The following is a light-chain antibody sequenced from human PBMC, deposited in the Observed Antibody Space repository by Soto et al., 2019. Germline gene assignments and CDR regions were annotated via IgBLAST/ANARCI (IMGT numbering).Light chain of an antibody. V-gene: IGKV3-20*01. Sequence: VVLTQSPGTLSLSPGERATLSCRASQSVSSSYLAWYQQKPGQAPRLLMYGASSRATGIPDRFSGSGSGTDFTLTISRLEPEDFAVYYCQQYESSPRTFGQGTKVEIK. CDR2: GAS. CDR1: QSVSSSY. J-gene: IGKJ1*01. CDR3: QQYESSPRT.